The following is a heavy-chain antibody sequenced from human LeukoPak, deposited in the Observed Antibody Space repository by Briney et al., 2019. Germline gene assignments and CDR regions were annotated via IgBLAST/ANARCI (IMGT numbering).Heavy chain of an antibody. D-gene: IGHD6-6*01. Sequence: APVKVSCKASGYTFTGYYMHWVRQAPGQGLEWMGRINPNSGGTNYAQKFQGRVTMTRDTSISTAYMELSRLRSDDTAVYYCARVVKDSSSSGYYYMDVWGKGTTVTVSS. CDR1: GYTFTGYY. CDR3: ARVVKDSSSSGYYYMDV. CDR2: INPNSGGT. V-gene: IGHV1-2*06. J-gene: IGHJ6*03.